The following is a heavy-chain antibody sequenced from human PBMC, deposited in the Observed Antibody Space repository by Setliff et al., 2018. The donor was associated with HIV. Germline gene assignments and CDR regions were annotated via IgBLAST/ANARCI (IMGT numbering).Heavy chain of an antibody. D-gene: IGHD6-19*01. Sequence: PGGSLRLSCAASGFTFSSYSMNWVRQAPGKGLEWVSYISSSSSYTHYADSVKGRFTISRDNVKNSLYLQMNSLRAEDTAVYYCAKDPSSGLVSYYYMDVWGKGTTVTVSS. CDR1: GFTFSSYS. CDR2: ISSSSSYT. J-gene: IGHJ6*03. CDR3: AKDPSSGLVSYYYMDV. V-gene: IGHV3-21*04.